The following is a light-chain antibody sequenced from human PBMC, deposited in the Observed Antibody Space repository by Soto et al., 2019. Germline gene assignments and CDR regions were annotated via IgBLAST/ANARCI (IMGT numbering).Light chain of an antibody. V-gene: IGKV1-5*01. CDR2: DAS. Sequence: DIQLPQSPSTLSASVGDKVTFTFRASQYISSWLAWYQQKPGKAPKFLIYDASSLESGVPSRFSGSGSGTDFTLTISGLQPEDFATYYCLQHNTYPRTFGQGTKVDIK. J-gene: IGKJ1*01. CDR3: LQHNTYPRT. CDR1: QYISSW.